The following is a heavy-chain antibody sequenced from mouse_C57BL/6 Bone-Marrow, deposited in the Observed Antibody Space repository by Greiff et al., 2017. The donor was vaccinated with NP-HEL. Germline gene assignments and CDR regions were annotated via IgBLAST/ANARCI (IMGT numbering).Heavy chain of an antibody. J-gene: IGHJ1*03. Sequence: EVKLMESGGGLVKPGGSLKLSCAASGFTFSSYAMSWVRQTPEKRLEWVATISDGGSYTYYPDNVKGRFTISRDNAKNNLYLQMSHLKSEDTAMYYCARDRAGTPHWYFDVWGTGTTVTVSS. CDR2: ISDGGSYT. D-gene: IGHD3-3*01. V-gene: IGHV5-4*01. CDR1: GFTFSSYA. CDR3: ARDRAGTPHWYFDV.